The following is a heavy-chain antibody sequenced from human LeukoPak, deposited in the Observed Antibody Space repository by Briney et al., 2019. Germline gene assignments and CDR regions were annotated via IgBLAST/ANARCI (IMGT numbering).Heavy chain of an antibody. CDR1: GFTFSRYV. V-gene: IGHV3-23*01. CDR3: ARRTTVVTHFDY. D-gene: IGHD4-23*01. J-gene: IGHJ4*02. CDR2: IGGSSGIT. Sequence: GGSLRLSCAASGFTFSRYVMSWVRQAPGKGLEWVSVIGGSSGITYYADSVKGRFAISRDNSKNTLYLQMSSLRAEDTAVYYCARRTTVVTHFDYWGQGTLVSVSS.